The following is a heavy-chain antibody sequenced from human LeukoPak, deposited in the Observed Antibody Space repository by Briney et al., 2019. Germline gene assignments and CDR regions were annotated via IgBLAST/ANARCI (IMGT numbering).Heavy chain of an antibody. J-gene: IGHJ4*02. Sequence: GASVKVSCKASGYTFTHRYLYWVRQAPGQALEWMGWITPFNGNTNYAQKFQDRVTITGDRSMSTAYMELSSLRSEDTAMYYCASTADYHDTSAYYFDYWGQGTLVTVSS. CDR2: ITPFNGNT. V-gene: IGHV1-45*02. CDR3: ASTADYHDTSAYYFDY. CDR1: GYTFTHRY. D-gene: IGHD3-22*01.